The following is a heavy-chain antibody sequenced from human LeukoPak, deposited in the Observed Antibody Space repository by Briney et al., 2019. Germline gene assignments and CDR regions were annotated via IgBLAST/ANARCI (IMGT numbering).Heavy chain of an antibody. CDR1: GYTFTSYA. Sequence: ASVKVSCKASGYTFTSYAMHWVRQAPGQRLEWMGWISAGNGNTKYSQKFQGRVTITRDTSASTAYMELSSLRSEDTAVYYCARGIVVVPAAQRPVDYFDYWGQGTLVTVSS. D-gene: IGHD2-2*01. CDR2: ISAGNGNT. J-gene: IGHJ4*02. V-gene: IGHV1-3*01. CDR3: ARGIVVVPAAQRPVDYFDY.